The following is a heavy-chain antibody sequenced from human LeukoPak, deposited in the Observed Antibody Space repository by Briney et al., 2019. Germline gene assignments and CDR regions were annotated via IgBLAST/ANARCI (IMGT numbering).Heavy chain of an antibody. CDR2: INHSGST. V-gene: IGHV4-34*01. J-gene: IGHJ3*02. D-gene: IGHD6-25*01. CDR1: GGSFSGYY. CDR3: ARPRYSSGGKVDAFGI. Sequence: PSETLSLTCAVYGGSFSGYYWSWIRQPPGKGLEWIGEINHSGSTNYNPSLKSRVTISVDTSKNQFSLKLSSVTAADTAVYYCARPRYSSGGKVDAFGIWGQGTMVTVSS.